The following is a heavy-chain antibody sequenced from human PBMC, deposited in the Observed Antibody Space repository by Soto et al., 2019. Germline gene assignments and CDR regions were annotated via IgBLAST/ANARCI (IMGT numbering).Heavy chain of an antibody. J-gene: IGHJ4*02. CDR3: ARESRYCSGGSCYFLPGIDY. Sequence: QVQLVQSGAEVKKPGSSVKVSCKASGGTFSSYAISWVRQAPGQGLEWMGGIIPIFGTANYAQKFQGRVTTTADESTNQAYIELSSLGSEGTGVFLWARESRYCSGGSCYFLPGIDYWGQGTLVTVSS. CDR1: GGTFSSYA. D-gene: IGHD2-15*01. CDR2: IIPIFGTA. V-gene: IGHV1-69*12.